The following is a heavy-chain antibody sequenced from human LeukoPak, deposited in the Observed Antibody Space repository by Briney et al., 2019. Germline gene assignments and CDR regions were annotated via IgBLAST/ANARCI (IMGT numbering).Heavy chain of an antibody. CDR1: GYTFTGYY. CDR2: INTNTGNP. D-gene: IGHD5-24*01. Sequence: ASVKVSCKASGYTFTGYYMHWARQAPGQGLEWMGWINTNTGNPTYAQGFTGRFVFSLDTSVSTTYLQISSLKAEDTAVYYCARDAATINFDYWGQGTLVTVSS. V-gene: IGHV7-4-1*02. J-gene: IGHJ4*02. CDR3: ARDAATINFDY.